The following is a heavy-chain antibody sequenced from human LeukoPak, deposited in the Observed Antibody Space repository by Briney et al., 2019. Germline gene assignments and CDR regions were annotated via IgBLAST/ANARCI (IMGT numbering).Heavy chain of an antibody. CDR1: GFTFTNYA. V-gene: IGHV3-30*09. J-gene: IGHJ4*02. CDR2: VSYDGTDT. D-gene: IGHD1/OR15-1a*01. Sequence: PGGSLRLSCAASGFTFTNYAMNWVRQAPGKGLEWVATVSYDGTDTSYADSVKGRFAIFRDNFKNTLYLQMNSLRTEDTAVCYCARNPLRFPRTIDYWGQGTLVTVSS. CDR3: ARNPLRFPRTIDY.